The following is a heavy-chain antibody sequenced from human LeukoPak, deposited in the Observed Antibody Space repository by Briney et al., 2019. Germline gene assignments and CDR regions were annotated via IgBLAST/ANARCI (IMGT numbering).Heavy chain of an antibody. Sequence: PGGSLRLSCAASGFTVSSNYMSWVRQAPGKGLEWVSVIYSGGSTYYADSVKGRFTISRHNSKNTLYLQMNSLRAEDTDVYYCARARDCGGGCYSYAFDIWGQGTMVTVSS. CDR3: ARARDCGGGCYSYAFDI. J-gene: IGHJ3*02. CDR2: IYSGGST. CDR1: GFTVSSNY. V-gene: IGHV3-53*04. D-gene: IGHD2-21*02.